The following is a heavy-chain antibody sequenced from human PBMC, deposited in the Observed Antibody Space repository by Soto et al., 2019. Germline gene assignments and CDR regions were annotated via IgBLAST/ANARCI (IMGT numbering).Heavy chain of an antibody. V-gene: IGHV3-53*01. CDR1: GFTVSSNY. J-gene: IGHJ4*02. Sequence: GGSLRLSCAASGFTVSSNYMSWVRQAPGKGLEWVSVIYSGGSTYYADSVKGRFTISRDNSKNTLYLQMNSLRAEDTAVYYCVFRQGYSESGAYFDYWGQGTLVTVSS. CDR3: VFRQGYSESGAYFDY. D-gene: IGHD5-12*01. CDR2: IYSGGST.